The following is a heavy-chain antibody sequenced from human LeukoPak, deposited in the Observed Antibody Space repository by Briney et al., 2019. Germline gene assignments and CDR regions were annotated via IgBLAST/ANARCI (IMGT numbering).Heavy chain of an antibody. J-gene: IGHJ4*02. CDR1: GFTFSSYW. D-gene: IGHD3-10*01. Sequence: GGSLRLSCAASGFTFSSYWMHWVRHAPGKGLVWVSYINIDERITGYADSVKGRFTISRDNAKNTLYLQMNSLRAEDTAIYYCFREGGDWGQGTLVTVSS. CDR3: FREGGD. V-gene: IGHV3-74*01. CDR2: INIDERIT.